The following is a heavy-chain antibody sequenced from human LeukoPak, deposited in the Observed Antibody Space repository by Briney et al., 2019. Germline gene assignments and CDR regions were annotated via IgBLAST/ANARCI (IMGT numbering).Heavy chain of an antibody. CDR3: ARDNNEIDAFDI. Sequence: ASVKVSCKASGYTFTSYGISWVRQAPGQGLEWMGWISAYNGHTKYAQKLQGRVTMTTDTSTSIAYMELSRLRSDDTAVYYCARDNNEIDAFDIWGQGTMVTVSS. V-gene: IGHV1-18*01. CDR2: ISAYNGHT. J-gene: IGHJ3*02. D-gene: IGHD1-1*01. CDR1: GYTFTSYG.